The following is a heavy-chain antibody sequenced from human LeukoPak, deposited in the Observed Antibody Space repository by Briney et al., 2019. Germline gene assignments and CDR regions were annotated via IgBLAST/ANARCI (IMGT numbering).Heavy chain of an antibody. CDR3: AREGSAAAGWGAFDI. CDR2: IYHSGST. J-gene: IGHJ3*02. CDR1: GGSISSSNW. D-gene: IGHD6-13*01. V-gene: IGHV4-4*02. Sequence: TSETLSLTCAVSGGSISSSNWWSWVRQPPGKGLEWIGEIYHSGSTNYNPSLKSRVTISVDKSKNQFSLKLSSVTAADTAVYYCAREGSAAAGWGAFDIWGQGTMVTVSS.